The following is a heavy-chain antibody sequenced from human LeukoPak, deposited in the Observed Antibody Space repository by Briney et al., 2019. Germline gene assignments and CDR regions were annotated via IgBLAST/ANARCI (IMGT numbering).Heavy chain of an antibody. J-gene: IGHJ6*02. CDR2: IYRPATT. V-gene: IGHV4-4*02. D-gene: IGHD3-3*01. Sequence: SETLSLTCAVSGGSLTTGASLTNAHWFSWVRQPPGKGLEWIGEIYRPATTNYNPSLKSRVTISVDTSKNQFSLKLSSVTAADTAVYYCARGPRGGLRFLEWSSNPYYYYQGFDVWDQGTTVTVS. CDR1: GGSLTTGASLTNAHW. CDR3: ARGPRGGLRFLEWSSNPYYYYQGFDV.